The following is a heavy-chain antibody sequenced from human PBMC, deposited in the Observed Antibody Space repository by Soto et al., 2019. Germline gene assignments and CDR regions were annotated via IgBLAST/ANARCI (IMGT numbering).Heavy chain of an antibody. D-gene: IGHD3-3*01. J-gene: IGHJ3*02. CDR3: ARNGYDFWSGYAFDI. CDR2: IYYSGRT. Sequence: QVQLLESGPGLVKPTQTLSLTCTVSGGSISSGDYYWSWIRQPPGKGLQWIGYIYYSGRTYYNPCFKIRVTISVDAATSQFPLKRSSVTAEDTAVYYCARNGYDFWSGYAFDIGGEGTMVTVSS. V-gene: IGHV4-30-4*01. CDR1: GGSISSGDYY.